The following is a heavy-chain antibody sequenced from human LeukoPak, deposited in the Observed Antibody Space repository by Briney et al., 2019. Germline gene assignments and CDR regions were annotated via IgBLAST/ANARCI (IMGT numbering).Heavy chain of an antibody. CDR3: ARGATLTFDY. CDR2: ISYDGSNK. J-gene: IGHJ4*02. D-gene: IGHD1-26*01. V-gene: IGHV3-30-3*01. Sequence: PGGSLRLSCAASGFTFSSYAMHWVRQAPGKGLEWVAVISYDGSNKYYADSVKGRFTISRDNSKNTLYLQMNSLRAEDTAVYYCARGATLTFDYWGQGTLVTVSS. CDR1: GFTFSSYA.